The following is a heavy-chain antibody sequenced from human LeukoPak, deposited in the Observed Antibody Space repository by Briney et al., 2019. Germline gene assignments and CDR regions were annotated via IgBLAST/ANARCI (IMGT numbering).Heavy chain of an antibody. CDR2: IWYDGSNK. D-gene: IGHD6-13*01. Sequence: GGSLRLSCAASGFTFSSYGMHWVRQAPGKGLEWVAVIWYDGSNKYYADSVKGRFTISRDNSKNTLYLQMNSLRAEDTAVYYCARAKEAAAGTGIDYWGQGTLVTVSS. CDR1: GFTFSSYG. V-gene: IGHV3-33*01. J-gene: IGHJ4*02. CDR3: ARAKEAAAGTGIDY.